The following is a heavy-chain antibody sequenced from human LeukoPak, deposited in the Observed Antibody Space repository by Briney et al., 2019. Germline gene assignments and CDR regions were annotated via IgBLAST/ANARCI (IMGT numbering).Heavy chain of an antibody. Sequence: ASVKVSCTASGYTFTSYDINWVRQATGQGLEWMGWMNPNSGNTGYAQKFQGRVTMTRNTSISTAYMELSSLRSEDTAVYYCAISGYDYRGYYYGMDVWGQGTTVTVSS. CDR2: MNPNSGNT. D-gene: IGHD5-12*01. J-gene: IGHJ6*02. V-gene: IGHV1-8*01. CDR3: AISGYDYRGYYYGMDV. CDR1: GYTFTSYD.